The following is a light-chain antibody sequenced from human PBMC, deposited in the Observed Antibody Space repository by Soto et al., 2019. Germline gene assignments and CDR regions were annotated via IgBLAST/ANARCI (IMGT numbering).Light chain of an antibody. J-gene: IGLJ2*01. Sequence: QLVLTQSPSASASLGASVKLTCTLSSGHTTYAIAWHQQQPEKGPRYLMNLNSDGSHSKGDGIPDRFSGSSSGAERYLTMSSLQSEDEADYYCQTWGTGPLVFGGGTQLTVL. CDR3: QTWGTGPLV. V-gene: IGLV4-69*01. CDR2: LNSDGSH. CDR1: SGHTTYA.